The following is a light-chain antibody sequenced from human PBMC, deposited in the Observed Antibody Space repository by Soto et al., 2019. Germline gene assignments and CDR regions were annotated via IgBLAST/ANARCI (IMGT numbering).Light chain of an antibody. V-gene: IGLV2-14*03. CDR3: TSYTTSSTYV. CDR1: SSDVDAYNF. Sequence: QSALTQPASVSGSPGQSIAISCTGTSSDVDAYNFVSWYQHHPGKAPKLMIFDVSNRPSGVSNRFSGSKSGNTASLTIFGLQAEDEADYYCTSYTTSSTYVFGTG. J-gene: IGLJ1*01. CDR2: DVS.